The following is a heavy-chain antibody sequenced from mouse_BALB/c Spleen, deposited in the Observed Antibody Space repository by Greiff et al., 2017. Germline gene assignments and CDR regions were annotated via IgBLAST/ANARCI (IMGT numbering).Heavy chain of an antibody. D-gene: IGHD2-4*01. Sequence: EVQRVESGGGLVKPGGSLKLSCAASGFTFSSYAMSWVRQTPEKRLEWVASISSGGSTYYPDSVKGRFTISRDNARNILYLQMSSLRSEDTAMYYCARVSTMITTTGFDYWGQGTTLTVSS. CDR2: ISSGGST. CDR3: ARVSTMITTTGFDY. J-gene: IGHJ2*01. CDR1: GFTFSSYA. V-gene: IGHV5-6-5*01.